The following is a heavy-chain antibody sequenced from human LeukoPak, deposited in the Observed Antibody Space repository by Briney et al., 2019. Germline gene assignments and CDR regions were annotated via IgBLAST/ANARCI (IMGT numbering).Heavy chain of an antibody. CDR2: MNPNSGNT. Sequence: ASVKVSCKASGYTFTSYDISWVRQATGQGLEWMGWMNPNSGNTGYAQKFQGRVTMTRNTSISTAYMELSSLRSEDTTVYYCARGGDIVVVPAAQFDYWGQGTLVTVSS. D-gene: IGHD2-2*01. V-gene: IGHV1-8*01. CDR1: GYTFTSYD. J-gene: IGHJ4*02. CDR3: ARGGDIVVVPAAQFDY.